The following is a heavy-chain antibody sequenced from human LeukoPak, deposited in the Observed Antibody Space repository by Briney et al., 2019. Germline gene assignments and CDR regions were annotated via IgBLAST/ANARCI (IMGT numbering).Heavy chain of an antibody. J-gene: IGHJ4*02. CDR1: GGSFSGYY. V-gene: IGHV4-34*01. CDR2: IYYSGST. CDR3: ARRWELNGKDYFDY. D-gene: IGHD4-23*01. Sequence: SETLSLTCAVYGGSFSGYYWSWIRQPPGKGLEWIGNIYYSGSTSYNPSLKSRVTISVDTSQNQFSLKLSSVTAADTSVYYCARRWELNGKDYFDYWGQGTLVTVSS.